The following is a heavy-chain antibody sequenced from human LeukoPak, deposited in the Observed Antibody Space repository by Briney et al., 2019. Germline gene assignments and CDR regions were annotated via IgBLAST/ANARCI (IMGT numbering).Heavy chain of an antibody. Sequence: ASVKVSCKASGYTFTSYGISWVRQAPGQGLEWMGWISAYNGNTNYAQKLQGRVTMTTDTSTSTAYMELRSLRSDDTAVYYCARENIVAGGGGFQRWGQGTLVTVSS. CDR1: GYTFTSYG. D-gene: IGHD5-12*01. V-gene: IGHV1-18*01. CDR2: ISAYNGNT. J-gene: IGHJ1*01. CDR3: ARENIVAGGGGFQR.